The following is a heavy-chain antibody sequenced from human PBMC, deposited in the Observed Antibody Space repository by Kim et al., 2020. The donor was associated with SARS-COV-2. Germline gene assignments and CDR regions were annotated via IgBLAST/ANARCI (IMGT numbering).Heavy chain of an antibody. CDR2: IDNDGTST. V-gene: IGHV3-74*01. D-gene: IGHD3-10*01. CDR1: GFTFSTYW. CDR3: ATLGGASGF. J-gene: IGHJ4*02. Sequence: GGSLRLSCAGSGFTFSTYWMHWVRQAPGKGLVWVSRIDNDGTSTTYADSVKGRFTVSRDNAKNTLYLQMNSLRADDTAVYYCATLGGASGFWGQGTLVTV.